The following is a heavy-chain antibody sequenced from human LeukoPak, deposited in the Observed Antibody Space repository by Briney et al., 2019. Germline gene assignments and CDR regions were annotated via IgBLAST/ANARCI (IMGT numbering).Heavy chain of an antibody. D-gene: IGHD3-10*01. CDR1: GFTFTRYE. CDR3: AGSAGVLWFLEARPMRGMDV. J-gene: IGHJ6*04. Sequence: GGSLRLSCVEPGFTFTRYEMNWVCQAPGKGLEWVSYISSSGSTKLDANSVKGRITISRDNANNSLYLQMNSLRVEDTAVYYCAGSAGVLWFLEARPMRGMDVWGKGITVTVSS. CDR2: ISSSGSTK. V-gene: IGHV3-48*03.